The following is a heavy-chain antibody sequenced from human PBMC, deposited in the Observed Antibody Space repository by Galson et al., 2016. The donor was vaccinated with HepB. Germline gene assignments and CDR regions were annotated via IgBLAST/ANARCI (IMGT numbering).Heavy chain of an antibody. D-gene: IGHD1-26*01. CDR2: IFWNDEE. CDR1: GFSLSSARMG. Sequence: PALVKPTQTLTLTCTASGFSLSSARMGVSWIRQPPGKALEWLAQIFWNDEESYSTSLKSRLTISKDTSKNQVVLSMTNVDPVDTATYYCARIHLNALSGRPDAFDVWGQGTVVIVSS. J-gene: IGHJ3*01. V-gene: IGHV2-26*02. CDR3: ARIHLNALSGRPDAFDV.